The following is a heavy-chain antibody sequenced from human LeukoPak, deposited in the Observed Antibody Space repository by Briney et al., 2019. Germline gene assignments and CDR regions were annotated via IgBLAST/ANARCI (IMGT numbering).Heavy chain of an antibody. CDR2: ISAYNGNT. Sequence: ASVKVSCKASGYTFTSYGISWVRQAPGQGLEWMGWISAYNGNTNYAQKLQGRVTMTTDTSTSTAYMELRSLRSDDTAVYYCARVVLSSSGYYLLGRGAFDIWGQGTMVTVSS. J-gene: IGHJ3*02. CDR1: GYTFTSYG. CDR3: ARVVLSSSGYYLLGRGAFDI. D-gene: IGHD3-22*01. V-gene: IGHV1-18*01.